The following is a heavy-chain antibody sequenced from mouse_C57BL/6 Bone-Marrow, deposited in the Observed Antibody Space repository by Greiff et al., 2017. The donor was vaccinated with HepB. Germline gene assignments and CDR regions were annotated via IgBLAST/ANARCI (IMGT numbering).Heavy chain of an antibody. CDR2: IYPRSGNT. Sequence: QVQLQQSGAELARPGASVKLSCKASGYTFTSYGISWVKQSTGQGLEWIGEIYPRSGNTYYNEKFKGKATLTADKSSSTAYMELRSLTAEDSAVYFCGRGGGYYGYFDVWGTGTTVTVSS. V-gene: IGHV1-81*01. CDR3: GRGGGYYGYFDV. D-gene: IGHD2-2*01. J-gene: IGHJ1*03. CDR1: GYTFTSYG.